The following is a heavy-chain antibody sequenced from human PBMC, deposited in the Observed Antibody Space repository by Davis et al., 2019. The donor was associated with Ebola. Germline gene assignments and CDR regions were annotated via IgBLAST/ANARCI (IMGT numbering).Heavy chain of an antibody. Sequence: ASVTVSCKASGYTFTSYDINWVRQATGQGLEWMGWMNPNSGNTGYSQKFQGRVTITRDTSASTAYMELSSLRSEDTAVYYCARDARYCSGGSCYYYYGMDVWGKGTTVTVSS. J-gene: IGHJ6*04. CDR1: GYTFTSYD. D-gene: IGHD2-15*01. CDR2: MNPNSGNT. CDR3: ARDARYCSGGSCYYYYGMDV. V-gene: IGHV1-8*01.